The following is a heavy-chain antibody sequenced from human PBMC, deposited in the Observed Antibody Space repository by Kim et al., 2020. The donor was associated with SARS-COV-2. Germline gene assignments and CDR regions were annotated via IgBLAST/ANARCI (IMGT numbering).Heavy chain of an antibody. V-gene: IGHV3-30*18. CDR2: ISYDGSNK. Sequence: GGSLRLSCAASGFTFSSYGMHWVRQAPGKGLEWVAVISYDGSNKYYADSVKGRFTISRYNSKNTLYLQMNSLRAEDTAVYYCAKDYYGSGSYDSWGQGTLVTVSS. CDR3: AKDYYGSGSYDS. CDR1: GFTFSSYG. D-gene: IGHD3-10*01. J-gene: IGHJ4*02.